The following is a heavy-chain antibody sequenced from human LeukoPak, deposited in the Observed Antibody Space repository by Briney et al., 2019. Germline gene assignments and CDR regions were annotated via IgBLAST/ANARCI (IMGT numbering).Heavy chain of an antibody. CDR3: ARGVTTVTTTGWYFDL. D-gene: IGHD4-17*01. V-gene: IGHV4-39*07. J-gene: IGHJ2*01. CDR2: IYYSGST. Sequence: SETLSLTCTVSGGSISSYYWGWIRQPPGKGLEWIGSIYYSGSTYYNPSLKSRVTISVDTSKNQFSLKLSSVTAADTAVYYCARGVTTVTTTGWYFDLWGRGTLVTVSS. CDR1: GGSISSYY.